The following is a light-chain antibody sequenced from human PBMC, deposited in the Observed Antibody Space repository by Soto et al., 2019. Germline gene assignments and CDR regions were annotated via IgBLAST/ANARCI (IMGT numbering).Light chain of an antibody. V-gene: IGKV4-1*01. CDR3: QQTYTTPLYT. CDR1: QSVLYRSDNKDY. Sequence: DIVMTQSPDSLAVSLGERATINCKSSQSVLYRSDNKDYLAWYQQKPGQPPKLLIYWASARASGVPDRFSGSGSGTDFTLTISSLQAEDVAVYSCQQTYTTPLYTFGQGTHLEI. CDR2: WAS. J-gene: IGKJ2*01.